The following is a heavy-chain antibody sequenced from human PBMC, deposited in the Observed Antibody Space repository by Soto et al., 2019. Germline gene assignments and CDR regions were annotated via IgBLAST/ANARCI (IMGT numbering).Heavy chain of an antibody. Sequence: GGSLRLSCAASGFTFSSYSMNWVRQAPGKGLEWVSSISSSSYIYYADSVKGRFTISRDNAKNSLYLQMNSLRAEDTAVYYCASPRTGDRGSLDYWGQGTLVTVSS. CDR2: ISSSSYI. CDR1: GFTFSSYS. D-gene: IGHD7-27*01. CDR3: ASPRTGDRGSLDY. J-gene: IGHJ4*02. V-gene: IGHV3-21*01.